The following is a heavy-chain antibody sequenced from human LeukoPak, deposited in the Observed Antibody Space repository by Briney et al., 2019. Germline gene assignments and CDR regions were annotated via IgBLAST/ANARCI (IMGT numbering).Heavy chain of an antibody. Sequence: PSQTLSLTCTVSGGSISSGSYCWSWIRQPAGKGLEWIGRIYTSGSTNYNPSLKSRVTISVDTSKNQFSLKLSSVTAADTAVYYCARGPYKYDSSGNFDYWGQGTLVTVSS. CDR3: ARGPYKYDSSGNFDY. D-gene: IGHD3-22*01. V-gene: IGHV4-61*02. CDR2: IYTSGST. CDR1: GGSISSGSYC. J-gene: IGHJ4*02.